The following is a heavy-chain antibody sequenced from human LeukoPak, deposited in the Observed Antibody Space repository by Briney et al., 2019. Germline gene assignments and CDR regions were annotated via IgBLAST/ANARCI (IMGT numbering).Heavy chain of an antibody. J-gene: IGHJ4*02. CDR3: AKDATSTSFDY. Sequence: GGSLRLSCAASGFTFSSYGMHRVRQAPGKGLEWVAVISYDGSNKYYADSVKGRFTISRDNSKNTLYLQMNSLRAEDTAVYYCAKDATSTSFDYWGQGTLVTVSS. CDR1: GFTFSSYG. V-gene: IGHV3-30*18. CDR2: ISYDGSNK. D-gene: IGHD2/OR15-2a*01.